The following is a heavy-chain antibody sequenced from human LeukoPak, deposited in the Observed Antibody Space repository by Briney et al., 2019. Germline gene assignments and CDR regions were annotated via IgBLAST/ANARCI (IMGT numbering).Heavy chain of an antibody. V-gene: IGHV3-53*01. CDR3: ARGVEPLAANTLAY. D-gene: IGHD1-14*01. Sequence: PGGSLRLSCAASGFTVINNDMTWVRQAPGKGLEWVSVLYSDGNTKYADSVQGRFTISRDNSKNTLYLEMNSLSPDDTAVYYCARGVEPLAANTLAYWGQGTLVTVSS. J-gene: IGHJ4*02. CDR2: LYSDGNT. CDR1: GFTVINND.